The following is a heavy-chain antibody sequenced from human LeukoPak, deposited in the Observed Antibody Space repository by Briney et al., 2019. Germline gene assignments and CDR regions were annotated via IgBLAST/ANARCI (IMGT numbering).Heavy chain of an antibody. D-gene: IGHD1-1*01. CDR1: GGSISSAGYY. V-gene: IGHV4-31*03. CDR2: IYYSGNA. CDR3: ARDGGYNYGWYLDL. Sequence: KSSETLSLTCTVSGGSISSAGYYWSWIRLHPGKGLEWIGYIYYSGNAYYNPSLKSRVTLSVDTSKNQFALRLTSVTAADTAVYYCARDGGYNYGWYLDLWGRGTLVTVSS. J-gene: IGHJ2*01.